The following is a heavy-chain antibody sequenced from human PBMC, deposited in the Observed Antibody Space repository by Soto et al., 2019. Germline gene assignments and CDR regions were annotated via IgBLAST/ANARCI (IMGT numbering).Heavy chain of an antibody. V-gene: IGHV3-30*18. CDR2: ISYDGSNK. Sequence: GGSLRLSCAASGFTFSSYGMHWVRQAPGKGLEWVAVISYDGSNKYYADSVKGRFTISRDNSKNTLYLQMNSLRAEDTAVYYCAKDLEGQQLVHNWFDPWGQGTLVTVSS. J-gene: IGHJ5*02. CDR1: GFTFSSYG. D-gene: IGHD6-13*01. CDR3: AKDLEGQQLVHNWFDP.